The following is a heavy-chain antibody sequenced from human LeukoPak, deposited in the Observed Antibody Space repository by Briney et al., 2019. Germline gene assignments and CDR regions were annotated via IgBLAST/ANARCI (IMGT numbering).Heavy chain of an antibody. CDR2: IYTSGST. D-gene: IGHD6-6*01. J-gene: IGHJ4*02. Sequence: SETLSLTCTVSGGSISSYYWSWIRQPAGKGLEWIGRIYTSGSTYYNPSLKSRVTISVDTSKNQFSLKLSSVTAADTAVYYCARDRSVGVLPAPPFDFWGQGTLVTVSS. V-gene: IGHV4-4*07. CDR3: ARDRSVGVLPAPPFDF. CDR1: GGSISSYY.